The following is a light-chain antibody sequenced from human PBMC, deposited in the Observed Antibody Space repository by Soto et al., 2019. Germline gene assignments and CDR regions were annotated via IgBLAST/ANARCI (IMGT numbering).Light chain of an antibody. CDR2: EDN. Sequence: NFMLTQPHSVSESPGKTVTISCTRSSGSIASNYVQWYQQRPGSSPTTVIYEDNQRPSGVPDRFSGSIDSSSNSASLNISGLKTEDEADYYCQSYDNSNWVFGGGTKLTVL. CDR3: QSYDNSNWV. CDR1: SGSIASNY. V-gene: IGLV6-57*01. J-gene: IGLJ3*02.